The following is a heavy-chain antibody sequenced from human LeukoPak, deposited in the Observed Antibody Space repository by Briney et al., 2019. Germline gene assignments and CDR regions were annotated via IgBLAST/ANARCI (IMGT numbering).Heavy chain of an antibody. D-gene: IGHD2-15*01. J-gene: IGHJ6*02. CDR2: ISSSSSYI. Sequence: GGSLRLSCAASGFTFSSYSMNWVRQAPGKGLEWVSSISSSSSYIYYADSVKGRFTISRDNAKNSLYLQMNSLRAEDTAVYYCARGSRLDYYYYGMDVWGQGTTVTVSS. CDR3: ARGSRLDYYYYGMDV. CDR1: GFTFSSYS. V-gene: IGHV3-21*01.